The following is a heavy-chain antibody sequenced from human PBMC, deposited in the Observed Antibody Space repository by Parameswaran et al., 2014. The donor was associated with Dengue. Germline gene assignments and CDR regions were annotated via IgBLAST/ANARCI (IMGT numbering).Heavy chain of an antibody. Sequence: VRQAPGKGLEWVAVIWYDGSNKYYADSVKGRFTISRDNSKNTLYLQMNSLRAEDTAVYYCARDRDPPGGQMDVWGQGTTVTVSS. J-gene: IGHJ6*02. D-gene: IGHD3-10*01. CDR2: IWYDGSNK. CDR3: ARDRDPPGGQMDV. V-gene: IGHV3-33*01.